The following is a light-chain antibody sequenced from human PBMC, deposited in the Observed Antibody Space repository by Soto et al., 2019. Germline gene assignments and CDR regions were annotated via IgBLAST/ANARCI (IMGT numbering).Light chain of an antibody. CDR1: QSISIW. V-gene: IGKV1-5*03. Sequence: DIQMTQSPSTLSASVGDRVTITCRASQSISIWLAWYQQRPGKAPKLLIYKASSLQSAVPSRFSGSGSGTEFTLTISSLQPDDFATYYCHQYNSYSWTFGQGTKVEIK. CDR2: KAS. CDR3: HQYNSYSWT. J-gene: IGKJ1*01.